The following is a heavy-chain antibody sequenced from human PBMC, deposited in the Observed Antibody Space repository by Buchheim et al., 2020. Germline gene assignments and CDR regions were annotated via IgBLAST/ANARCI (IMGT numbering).Heavy chain of an antibody. D-gene: IGHD3-3*01. Sequence: QVHLQESGPGLVKPSETLSLTCAVSGASISSGDWWSWVRQPPGKGLEWIGEIWHTGSPNYNPSLKSRVLISVDKSRNNFSLNLSSVTAADTAMYYCAKFSSFGVANWGQGTL. V-gene: IGHV4-4*02. CDR1: GASISSGDW. CDR3: AKFSSFGVAN. J-gene: IGHJ4*02. CDR2: IWHTGSP.